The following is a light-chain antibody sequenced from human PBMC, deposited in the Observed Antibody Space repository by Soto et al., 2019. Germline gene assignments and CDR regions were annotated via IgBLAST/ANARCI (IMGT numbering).Light chain of an antibody. J-gene: IGKJ1*01. CDR2: KAS. CDR3: QQYNIYPWT. Sequence: DIQMTQSPSTLSASVGDRVTLTCRASQSISSWLAWFQQKPGKAPKLLIYKASSLGSGVPSRFSGSGSGTDFTLTISSLQPDDFATYYCQQYNIYPWTFGQGTKVDIK. CDR1: QSISSW. V-gene: IGKV1-5*03.